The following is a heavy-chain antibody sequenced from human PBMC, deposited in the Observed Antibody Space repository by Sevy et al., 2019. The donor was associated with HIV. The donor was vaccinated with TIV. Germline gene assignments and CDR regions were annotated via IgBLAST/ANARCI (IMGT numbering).Heavy chain of an antibody. J-gene: IGHJ4*02. D-gene: IGHD3-22*01. Sequence: GGSLRLSCAASGFTFSSYGMHWVRQAPGKGLEWVAVIWYDGSNKYYADSVKGRFTISRDNSKNTLYLQMNSLRAEDMAVYYWAMNYYAGSGSSFCFDSWGQGTLVTVSS. V-gene: IGHV3-33*01. CDR1: GFTFSSYG. CDR2: IWYDGSNK. CDR3: AMNYYAGSGSSFCFDS.